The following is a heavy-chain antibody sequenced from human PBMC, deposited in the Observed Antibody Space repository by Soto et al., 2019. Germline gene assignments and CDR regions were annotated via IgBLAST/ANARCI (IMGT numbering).Heavy chain of an antibody. Sequence: SETLSLACTVSGSSISSGDHYGSWIRQPPGKGLEWIGYIYHTGSTYFNPSLKSRISMSVDTSKNQIYLNVTSVTAADAAVYFCARAGIPAAPYAYWGQGTLVTVSS. CDR3: ARAGIPAAPYAY. V-gene: IGHV4-30-4*01. CDR2: IYHTGST. J-gene: IGHJ4*02. D-gene: IGHD2-2*01. CDR1: GSSISSGDHY.